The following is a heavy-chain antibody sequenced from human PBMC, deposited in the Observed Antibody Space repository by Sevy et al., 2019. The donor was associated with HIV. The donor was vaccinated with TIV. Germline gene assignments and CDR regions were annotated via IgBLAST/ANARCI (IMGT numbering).Heavy chain of an antibody. CDR2: ISYDGINK. V-gene: IGHV3-30-3*01. D-gene: IGHD1-26*01. Sequence: GGSLRLSCAASGFIFSNYAMHWVRQAPGKGLEWLAVISYDGINKYYADSVKGRFTISRDNSKNRLYVQMNSLRAEDTAVYYGARDSDSGYYYYYAMDVWGQGTTVTVSS. J-gene: IGHJ6*02. CDR1: GFIFSNYA. CDR3: ARDSDSGYYYYYAMDV.